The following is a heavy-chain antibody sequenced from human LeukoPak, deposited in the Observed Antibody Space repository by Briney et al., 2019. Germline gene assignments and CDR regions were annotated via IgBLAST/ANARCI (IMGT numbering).Heavy chain of an antibody. CDR3: ARALVGLGQALLRRLLTTAAAIDP. J-gene: IGHJ5*02. CDR2: INPNSGGT. CDR1: GYTSTGYY. Sequence: ASVKVSCKASGYTSTGYYMHWVRQAPGQGLEWMGWINPNSGGTNYAQKFQGRVTMTRDTSISTAYMGLSRLRSDDTAVYYCARALVGLGQALLRRLLTTAAAIDPWGQGTLVTVSS. V-gene: IGHV1-2*02. D-gene: IGHD2-2*01.